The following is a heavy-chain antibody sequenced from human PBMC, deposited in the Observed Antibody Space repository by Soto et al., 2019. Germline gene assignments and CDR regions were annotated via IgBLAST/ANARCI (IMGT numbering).Heavy chain of an antibody. CDR2: IIPIFGTA. J-gene: IGHJ4*02. Sequence: QVQLVQSGAEVKKPGSSVKVSCKASGGTFSSYAISWVRQAPGQGLEWMGGIIPIFGTANYAQKFQGRVTITADESTSTAYMELSSLRSEDPAVDYCVRGGSKIGYYYQRIDYWGQGTLVTVSS. V-gene: IGHV1-69*01. CDR1: GGTFSSYA. CDR3: VRGGSKIGYYYQRIDY. D-gene: IGHD3-22*01.